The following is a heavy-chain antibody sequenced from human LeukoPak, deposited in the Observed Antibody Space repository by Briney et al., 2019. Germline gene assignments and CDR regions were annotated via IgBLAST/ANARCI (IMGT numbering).Heavy chain of an antibody. Sequence: ASVKVSCKASGYTFSSYTMNWVRQATGQGLEWMGWMNPNSGNSGYAQKFQGRVIMTRDTSISTAYMELHSLRSEDTAVYYCARGYSPSIRTTGNDYWGQGTLVTVSS. V-gene: IGHV1-8*01. CDR2: MNPNSGNS. D-gene: IGHD1-1*01. CDR3: ARGYSPSIRTTGNDY. J-gene: IGHJ4*02. CDR1: GYTFSSYT.